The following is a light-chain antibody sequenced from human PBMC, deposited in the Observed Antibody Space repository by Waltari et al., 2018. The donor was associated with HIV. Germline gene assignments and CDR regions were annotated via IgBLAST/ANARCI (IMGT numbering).Light chain of an antibody. Sequence: QPVLTQSPSASASLGASVTLTCTLNSGHSSNALEWHQQQPQKGPRYFMKFNSDGSHMEGEGILDRFSGSSSGAVRYLTVASLQSEDEADYYCKAWGTGIEVFGGGTKLTVL. J-gene: IGLJ3*02. V-gene: IGLV4-69*01. CDR3: KAWGTGIEV. CDR1: SGHSSNA. CDR2: FNSDGSH.